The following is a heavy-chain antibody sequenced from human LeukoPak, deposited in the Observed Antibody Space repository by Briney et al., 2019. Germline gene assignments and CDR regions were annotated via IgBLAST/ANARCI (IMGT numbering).Heavy chain of an antibody. D-gene: IGHD3-10*01. Sequence: PSETLSLTCTVSGGSLNNYYWGWIRQAAGRGLEWIAYSYYSGGANYNSSLKSRVTISVDTSKNQFSLKVTSVTAGDTAIYYCVRHGESGRHHAHFDYWGHGALVTVSS. CDR3: VRHGESGRHHAHFDY. J-gene: IGHJ4*01. V-gene: IGHV4-59*08. CDR1: GGSLNNYY. CDR2: SYYSGGA.